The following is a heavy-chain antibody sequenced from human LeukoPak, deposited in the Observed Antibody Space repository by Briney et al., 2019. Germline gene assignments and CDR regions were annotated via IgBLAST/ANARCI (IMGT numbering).Heavy chain of an antibody. J-gene: IGHJ4*02. D-gene: IGHD3-16*01. CDR1: GFTFSDYY. V-gene: IGHV3-11*01. CDR2: ISSSGSTI. CDR3: AGNYDCVWGSKGSFDY. Sequence: GGSLRLSCAASGFTFSDYYMSWIRQAPGKGLEWVSYISSSGSTIYYADSVKGRFTISRDNAKNSLYLQMNSLRAEDTAVYYCAGNYDCVWGSKGSFDYWGQGTLVTVSS.